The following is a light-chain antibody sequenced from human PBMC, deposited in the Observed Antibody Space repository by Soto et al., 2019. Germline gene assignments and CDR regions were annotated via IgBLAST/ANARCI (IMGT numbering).Light chain of an antibody. V-gene: IGKV1-39*01. CDR1: QSISSS. CDR3: QQHSTT. J-gene: IGKJ1*01. CDR2: GAS. Sequence: DIHITQSPSSLSASVGDRVPITCRASQSISSSLTWYQQKPGKAPKLLNYGASSLQSGVPSGCGGGAACTHIILTVSELEPGDYAAYYSQQHSTTFGQGTMVEIK.